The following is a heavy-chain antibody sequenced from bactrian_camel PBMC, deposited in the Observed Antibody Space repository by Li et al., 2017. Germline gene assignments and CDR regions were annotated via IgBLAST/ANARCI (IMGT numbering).Heavy chain of an antibody. Sequence: HVQLVESGGGSVQAGGSLRLSCARSTGKYSTYCMGWFRQAPGKEREWVALIHTTFTYYEDSVKGRFTISKDDANNRLYLQMNDVKPEDTARYYCASGTSGAWCRPSYWGQGTQVTVS. CDR2: LIHTTFT. CDR3: ASGTSGAWCRPSY. CDR1: TGKYSTYC. V-gene: IGHV3-2*01. D-gene: IGHD2*01. J-gene: IGHJ4*01.